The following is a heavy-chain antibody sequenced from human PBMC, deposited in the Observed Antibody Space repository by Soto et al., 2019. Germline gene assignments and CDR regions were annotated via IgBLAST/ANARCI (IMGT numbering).Heavy chain of an antibody. D-gene: IGHD5-18*01. CDR3: ARREDGYFYYFDY. Sequence: SETLSLTCTVSGGSISSYYWSWIRQPPGKGLEWIGYIYYSGSTNYNPSLKSRVTISVDTSKNQFSLKLSSVTAADKAVYYCARREDGYFYYFDYWCQGTLVTVSS. V-gene: IGHV4-59*08. J-gene: IGHJ4*02. CDR2: IYYSGST. CDR1: GGSISSYY.